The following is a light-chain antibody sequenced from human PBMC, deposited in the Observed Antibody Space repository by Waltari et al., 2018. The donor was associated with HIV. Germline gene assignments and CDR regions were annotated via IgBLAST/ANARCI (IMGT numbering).Light chain of an antibody. V-gene: IGLV1-44*01. CDR2: GHN. J-gene: IGLJ1*01. CDR1: NSHVGSDV. CDR3: AAWDARLNEYL. Sequence: QSVLTQPHSASGTPGPRVIISCSGSNSHVGSDVVNWYQQLPGTAPKLLLYGHNGRPSAVPDRFSGSKSGTSASLAISGLQSEDEAEYYCAAWDARLNEYLFGTGTKVTVL.